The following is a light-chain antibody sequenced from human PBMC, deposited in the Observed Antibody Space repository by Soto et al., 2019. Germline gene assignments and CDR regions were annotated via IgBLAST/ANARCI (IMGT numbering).Light chain of an antibody. CDR2: DNN. Sequence: QSVLTQPPSVSGAPGQRVTISCTGSSSNIGAGYDVHWYQQFPGTAPKLLIYDNNNRPSGVPDRFSGSKSGTSASLAISGLQTEDEADYDCQSYDSSLSAWVFGGGTKLTVL. CDR3: QSYDSSLSAWV. V-gene: IGLV1-40*01. J-gene: IGLJ3*02. CDR1: SSNIGAGYD.